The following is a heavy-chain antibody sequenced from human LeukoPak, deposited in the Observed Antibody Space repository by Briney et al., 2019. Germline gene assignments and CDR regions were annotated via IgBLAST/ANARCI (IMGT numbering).Heavy chain of an antibody. Sequence: GGSLRLSCAASGFIFSDYYMTWIRQAPGKGLEWVSYITSSGSSTHYADSVKGRFTISRDNAKNSLYLQMNSLRAEDTAVYYCARGPNKMGVWGQGTTVTVSS. CDR3: ARGPNKMGV. J-gene: IGHJ6*02. CDR2: ITSSGSST. CDR1: GFIFSDYY. D-gene: IGHD2-8*01. V-gene: IGHV3-11*04.